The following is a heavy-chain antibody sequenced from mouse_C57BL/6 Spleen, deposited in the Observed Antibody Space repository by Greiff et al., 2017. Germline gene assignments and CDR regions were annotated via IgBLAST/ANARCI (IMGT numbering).Heavy chain of an antibody. CDR1: GIDFSRYW. V-gene: IGHV4-1*01. Sequence: EVKLVESGGGLVQPGGSLKLSCAASGIDFSRYWMSWVRRAPGKGLEWIGEINPDSSTINYAPSLKDKFIISRDNAKNTLYLQMSKVRSEDTALYYCARTIYDGYYNYFDYWGQGTTLTVSS. CDR2: INPDSSTI. D-gene: IGHD2-3*01. CDR3: ARTIYDGYYNYFDY. J-gene: IGHJ2*01.